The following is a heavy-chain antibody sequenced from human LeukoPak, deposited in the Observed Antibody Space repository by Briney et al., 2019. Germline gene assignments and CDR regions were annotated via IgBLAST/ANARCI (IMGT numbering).Heavy chain of an antibody. CDR2: IKRKTDGGTT. Sequence: GGSLRLSCAASGFTFSNAGMSWFRKPPGKGLEWVGRIKRKTDGGTTDYAAPVKGRFTISRDDSKNTLYLQMNSLKTEDTAVYYCTTAVLLRFFSGYGMDVWGQGTTVTVSS. D-gene: IGHD3-3*01. CDR3: TTAVLLRFFSGYGMDV. V-gene: IGHV3-15*01. CDR1: GFTFSNAG. J-gene: IGHJ6*02.